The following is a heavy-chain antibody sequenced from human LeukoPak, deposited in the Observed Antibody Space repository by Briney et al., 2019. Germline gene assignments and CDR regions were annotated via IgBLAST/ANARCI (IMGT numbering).Heavy chain of an antibody. CDR1: GFTFSSYA. J-gene: IGHJ4*02. CDR2: ISGSGDST. Sequence: GGSLRLSCAASGFTFSSYAMSWVRQAPGKGLEWVSAISGSGDSTYYADSVKGRFTISRDNSKNTLYLQMNSLRAEDTAVYYCAKDPGTAMVGSYFDYWGQGTLVTVSS. D-gene: IGHD5-18*01. CDR3: AKDPGTAMVGSYFDY. V-gene: IGHV3-23*01.